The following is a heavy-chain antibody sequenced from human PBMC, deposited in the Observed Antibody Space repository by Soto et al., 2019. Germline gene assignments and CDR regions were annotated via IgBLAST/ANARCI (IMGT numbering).Heavy chain of an antibody. CDR3: AREDIVGATEYYYGMDV. J-gene: IGHJ6*02. Sequence: QVQLVESGGGVVQPGRSLRLSCVASGFTFSSYAMHWVRQAPGKGLEWVAVISYDGSNKYYADSVKGRFTISRDNSKNTLYLQMNSLRAEDTAVYYCAREDIVGATEYYYGMDVWGQGTTVTVSS. CDR1: GFTFSSYA. D-gene: IGHD1-26*01. CDR2: ISYDGSNK. V-gene: IGHV3-30-3*01.